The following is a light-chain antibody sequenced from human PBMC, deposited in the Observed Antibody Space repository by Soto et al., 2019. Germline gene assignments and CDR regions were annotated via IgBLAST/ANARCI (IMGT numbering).Light chain of an antibody. CDR1: RSVLYKSNNKNH. J-gene: IGKJ4*01. CDR3: QQYFDVPFT. Sequence: DMVITHAPDSLAVSLYERATMTPHCTRSVLYKSNNKNHLAWYQQKTGQPPQLIIYWASTRESGVPERFSGSGSGTDFTLPISSLEAEDVAFYWCQQYFDVPFTFGGGTKVDI. V-gene: IGKV4-1*01. CDR2: WAS.